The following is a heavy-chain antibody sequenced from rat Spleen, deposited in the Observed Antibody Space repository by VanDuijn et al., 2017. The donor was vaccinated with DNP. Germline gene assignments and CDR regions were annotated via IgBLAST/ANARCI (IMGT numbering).Heavy chain of an antibody. D-gene: IGHD1-4*01. J-gene: IGHJ4*01. CDR2: INSAGST. CDR3: ARSRYNNYAMDA. CDR1: GYSITNSYR. Sequence: EVQLQESGPGLVKPSQSLSLTCSVTGYSITNSYRWNWIRKFPGNKLEWMGYINSAGSTDNNPSLKSRISITRDTSKNQLFLQMNSVTTEDTATYYCARSRYNNYAMDAWGQGTSVTVSS. V-gene: IGHV3-3*01.